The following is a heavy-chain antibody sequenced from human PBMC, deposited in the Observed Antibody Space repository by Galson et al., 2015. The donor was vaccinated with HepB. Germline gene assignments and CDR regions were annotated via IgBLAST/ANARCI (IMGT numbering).Heavy chain of an antibody. D-gene: IGHD3-3*01. Sequence: ETLSLTCAVYGGSFSGYYWSWIRQPPGKGLEWIGEINHSGSTNYNPSLKSRVTISVDTSKNQFSLKLSSVTAADTAVYYCARKGPYYDFWSGYYKYNPFDYWGQGTLVTVSS. J-gene: IGHJ4*02. CDR2: INHSGST. CDR1: GGSFSGYY. V-gene: IGHV4-34*01. CDR3: ARKGPYYDFWSGYYKYNPFDY.